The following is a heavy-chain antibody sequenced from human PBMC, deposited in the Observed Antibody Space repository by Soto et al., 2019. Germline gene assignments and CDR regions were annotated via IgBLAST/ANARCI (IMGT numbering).Heavy chain of an antibody. CDR1: GGSFSSYG. J-gene: IGHJ4*02. CDR3: ARERRIYYDSSGPLDY. Sequence: QVQLVQSGAEVKKPGSSVKVSCKASGGSFSSYGITWVRQAPGQGLEWMGGIIPNFDTANYEQRLQGRVTITADKSTSTAYMELSSLRSEDTAVYYCARERRIYYDSSGPLDYWGQGTLVTVSS. CDR2: IIPNFDTA. V-gene: IGHV1-69*06. D-gene: IGHD3-22*01.